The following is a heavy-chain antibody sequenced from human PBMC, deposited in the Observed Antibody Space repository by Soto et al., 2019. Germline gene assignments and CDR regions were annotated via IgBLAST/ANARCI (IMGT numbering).Heavy chain of an antibody. J-gene: IGHJ6*03. CDR1: GFTFNSFA. D-gene: IGHD5-12*01. Sequence: GGSLKLSCAASGFTFNSFAMSWVRQAPGKGLEWVSGITGSGGTTYYADSVKGRFTISRDNSKNTLYLQMNSLRAEDTAVYYCAKEKWLRHPYYYMDVWGKGTTVTVSS. CDR2: ITGSGGTT. CDR3: AKEKWLRHPYYYMDV. V-gene: IGHV3-23*01.